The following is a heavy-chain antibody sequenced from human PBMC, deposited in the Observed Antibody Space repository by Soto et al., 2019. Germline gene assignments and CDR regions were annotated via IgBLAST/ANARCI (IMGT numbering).Heavy chain of an antibody. D-gene: IGHD6-19*01. Sequence: QVQLVESGGGVVQSGRSLTLSCAASGFSLRTYGMQWLPRAPGKGLGWVALIWYDGTKKFYANSVKGRSTISKDNSNNILYLQMSGLRAEDTAVYYCARDVVTAVAGSVNWFDPWGQGTLVTVSS. V-gene: IGHV3-33*01. J-gene: IGHJ5*02. CDR2: IWYDGTKK. CDR3: ARDVVTAVAGSVNWFDP. CDR1: GFSLRTYG.